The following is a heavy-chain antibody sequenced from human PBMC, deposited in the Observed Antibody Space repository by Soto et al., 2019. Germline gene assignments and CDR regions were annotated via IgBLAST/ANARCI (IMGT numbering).Heavy chain of an antibody. J-gene: IGHJ6*02. D-gene: IGHD5-18*01. CDR3: AKGAMGVEMDPYYYYYYGMDV. V-gene: IGHV3-23*01. Sequence: EVQLLESGGGLVQPGGSLRLSCAASGFTFSSYAMSWVRQAPGKGLEWVSAISGSGGSTYYADSVKGRFTISRDNSKNTLYLQMNSLRAEDTAVYYCAKGAMGVEMDPYYYYYYGMDVWGQGTTVTVSS. CDR1: GFTFSSYA. CDR2: ISGSGGST.